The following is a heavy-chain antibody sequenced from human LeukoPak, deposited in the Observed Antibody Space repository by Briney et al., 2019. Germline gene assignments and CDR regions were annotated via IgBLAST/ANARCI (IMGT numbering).Heavy chain of an antibody. CDR3: ARGRGTIYMFDY. CDR2: SYTSGISSGSTI. V-gene: IGHV3-48*03. CDR1: GFTFSTSE. D-gene: IGHD2/OR15-2a*01. J-gene: IGHJ4*02. Sequence: PGGSLRLSCAASGFTFSTSEMHWVRQAPGKGLEWLSYSYTSGISSGSTIFYADSVRGRFTISRDNARNTLYLQMNSLRAEDTAVYYCARGRGTIYMFDYWGQGTLVTASS.